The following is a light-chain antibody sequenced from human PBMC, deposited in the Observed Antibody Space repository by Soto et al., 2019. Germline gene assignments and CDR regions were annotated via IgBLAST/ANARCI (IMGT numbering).Light chain of an antibody. Sequence: EIVMTQSPATLSVSLGERATLSCRASQFVSSYVAWFQQKPGQPPRLLIYGASARATGIPARFSGSGSGTEFTLTISSLQSEDFSVYYCQQYHDWPPITFGQGTRLEIK. CDR3: QQYHDWPPIT. V-gene: IGKV3-15*01. CDR2: GAS. J-gene: IGKJ5*01. CDR1: QFVSSY.